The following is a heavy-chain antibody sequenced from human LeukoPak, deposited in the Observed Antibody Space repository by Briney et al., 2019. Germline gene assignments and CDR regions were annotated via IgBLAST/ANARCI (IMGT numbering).Heavy chain of an antibody. V-gene: IGHV3-30*19. CDR2: IWYDGSNK. Sequence: QSGGSLRLSCAASGFTFSSYGMHWVRQAPGKGLEWVAVIWYDGSNKYYADSVKGRFTISRDNSKNTLYLQMNSLRAEDTAVYYCARADSSGYYVKDHRFDYWGQGTLVTVSS. CDR1: GFTFSSYG. D-gene: IGHD3-22*01. J-gene: IGHJ4*02. CDR3: ARADSSGYYVKDHRFDY.